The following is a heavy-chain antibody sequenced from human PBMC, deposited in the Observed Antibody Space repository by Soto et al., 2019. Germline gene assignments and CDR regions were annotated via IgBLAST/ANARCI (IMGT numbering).Heavy chain of an antibody. D-gene: IGHD3-10*01. CDR2: INLGGST. Sequence: PSETLSLTCAVCGGSFSGYYWSWIRQPPGKGLEWIGEINLGGSTNYNPSLKSRVTISVDTSKNQFSLKLYSVTAADTAVYYCAREGVNHYYGSGKYYYYGMDVWGQGTTVTVSS. CDR1: GGSFSGYY. J-gene: IGHJ6*02. CDR3: AREGVNHYYGSGKYYYYGMDV. V-gene: IGHV4-34*01.